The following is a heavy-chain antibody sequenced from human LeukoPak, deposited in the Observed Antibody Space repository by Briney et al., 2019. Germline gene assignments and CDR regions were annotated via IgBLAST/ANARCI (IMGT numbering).Heavy chain of an antibody. D-gene: IGHD3-16*01. CDR3: ARRGGSRYFDY. CDR1: SYSISSGYY. CDR2: IYHSGST. Sequence: ASETLSLTCAVSSYSISSGYYWGWIRQPPGKGLEWIGSIYHSGSTYYNPSLKSRVTILVDTSKNQFSLNLSSVTAADTAVYYCARRGGSRYFDYWGQGTLVTVSS. V-gene: IGHV4-38-2*01. J-gene: IGHJ4*02.